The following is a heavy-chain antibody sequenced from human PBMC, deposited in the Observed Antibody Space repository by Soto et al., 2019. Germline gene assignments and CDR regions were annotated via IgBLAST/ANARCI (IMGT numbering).Heavy chain of an antibody. V-gene: IGHV1-69*10. CDR1: GGTFSSYA. CDR3: ARGGAGGSYLLSYYYYGMDV. D-gene: IGHD1-26*01. J-gene: IGHJ6*02. Sequence: GASVKVSCKASGGTFSSYAISWVRQAPGQGLEWMGGIIPILGTANYAQKFQGRVTITADKSTSTAYMELSSLRSEDTAVYYCARGGAGGSYLLSYYYYGMDVWGQGTTVTVSS. CDR2: IIPILGTA.